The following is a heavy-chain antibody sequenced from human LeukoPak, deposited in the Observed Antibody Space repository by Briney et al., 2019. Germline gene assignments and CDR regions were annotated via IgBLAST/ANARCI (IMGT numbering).Heavy chain of an antibody. Sequence: GGSLRLSCAASGFTFSSYAMSWVRQAPGKGLVWVSKISGDGKITTYADSVKGRFTISRDNAKNTLYLQLNSLRAEDTAVYYCARGTNDWKGIDYWGQGPQVTVSS. CDR3: ARGTNDWKGIDY. CDR2: ISGDGKIT. J-gene: IGHJ4*02. D-gene: IGHD1-1*01. CDR1: GFTFSSYA. V-gene: IGHV3-74*03.